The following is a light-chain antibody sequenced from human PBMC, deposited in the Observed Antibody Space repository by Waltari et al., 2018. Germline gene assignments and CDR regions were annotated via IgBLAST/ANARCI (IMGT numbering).Light chain of an antibody. J-gene: IGKJ1*01. CDR2: AAS. CDR1: QGISTY. Sequence: AIRITQSPSSLSASPGDRVTITCRASQGISTYLAWHQQKPGKAPKLLIYAASTLQSGVPSRFSGSGSGTDFTLTISCLQSEDFATYYCQQYYSHPRTFGQGTKVEI. V-gene: IGKV1-8*01. CDR3: QQYYSHPRT.